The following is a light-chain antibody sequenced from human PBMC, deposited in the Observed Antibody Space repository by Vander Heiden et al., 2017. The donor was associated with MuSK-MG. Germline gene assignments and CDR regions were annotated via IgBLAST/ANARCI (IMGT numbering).Light chain of an antibody. CDR1: QDITNW. J-gene: IGKJ1*01. CDR2: AAS. V-gene: IGKV1-12*01. CDR3: HEATSFPWT. Sequence: DIQMTQSPSSVSASVGDRVTITCRASQDITNWLAWYQQKPGKAPKLLIYAASSLQSGVPSRFSGSGSGTDFTLTMTGLQPEDFATYYCHEATSFPWTFGPGTKVEIK.